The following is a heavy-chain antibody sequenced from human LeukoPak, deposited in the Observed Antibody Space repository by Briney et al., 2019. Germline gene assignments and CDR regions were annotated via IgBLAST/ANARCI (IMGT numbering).Heavy chain of an antibody. V-gene: IGHV3-11*04. CDR3: ARELNGYGYYFFDY. Sequence: GGSLRLSCAASGFTLSDYYLTWIRQAPGKGLEWLSYISSSTNTIYYADSVKGRFTISRDNAKNSLYLQMNGLGAEDTAVYYCARELNGYGYYFFDYWGPGTLVTVSS. D-gene: IGHD3-16*01. CDR2: ISSSTNTI. J-gene: IGHJ4*02. CDR1: GFTLSDYY.